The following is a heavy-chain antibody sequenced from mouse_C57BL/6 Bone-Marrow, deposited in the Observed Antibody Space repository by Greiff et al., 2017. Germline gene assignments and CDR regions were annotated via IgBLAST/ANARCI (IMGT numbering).Heavy chain of an antibody. Sequence: EVQVVEPGGGLVKPGGSLKLSCAASGFTFSDYGMHWVRQAPEKGLEWVAYISSGSSTIYYADTVKGRFTISRDNAKNTLFLQMTSLRSEDTAMYYGARYYGSSPYAMDYWGQGTSVTVSS. J-gene: IGHJ4*01. CDR1: GFTFSDYG. CDR3: ARYYGSSPYAMDY. V-gene: IGHV5-17*01. D-gene: IGHD1-1*01. CDR2: ISSGSSTI.